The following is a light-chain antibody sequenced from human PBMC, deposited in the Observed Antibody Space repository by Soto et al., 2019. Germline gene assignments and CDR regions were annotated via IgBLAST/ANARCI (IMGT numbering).Light chain of an antibody. CDR3: QYYNNWLAT. CDR1: QSVSSN. V-gene: IGKV3-15*01. CDR2: AVS. Sequence: EILMTQSPATLSVSPGERATLSCRASQSVSSNLAWYQQKPGQAPRLLIYAVSTRATGIPARFSGSGSGTEFTLTINSLQSEDFTIYYCQYYNNWLATFGGGTKVDIK. J-gene: IGKJ4*01.